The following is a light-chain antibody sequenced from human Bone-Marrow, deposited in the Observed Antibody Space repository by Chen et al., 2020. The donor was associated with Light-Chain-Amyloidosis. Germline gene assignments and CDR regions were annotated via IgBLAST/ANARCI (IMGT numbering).Light chain of an antibody. CDR3: QAWDRPTVI. V-gene: IGLV3-1*01. CDR2: EST. J-gene: IGLJ2*01. CDR1: TVGEIS. Sequence: SYELTQPPSVSVSPGQTARITCSGDTVGEISAFWYQLKPGQSPLLVMYESTKRPTGIPERFSGSKSGSTATLIIAGTQAMDEADYFCQAWDRPTVIFGGGTKLTVL.